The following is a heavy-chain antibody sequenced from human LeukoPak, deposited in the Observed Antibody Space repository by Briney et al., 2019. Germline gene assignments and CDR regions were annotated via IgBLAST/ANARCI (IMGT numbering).Heavy chain of an antibody. CDR1: GYSISSGYY. D-gene: IGHD6-13*01. V-gene: IGHV4-38-2*02. CDR3: ARGYSSSWYLNWFDP. CDR2: IYHTGST. Sequence: PSETLSLTCTVSGYSISSGYYWAWLRQTPGKGLEGIGNIYHTGSTYYNPSLKTRVNISVDTSRNQFSLKLNSVTAADTGVYYCARGYSSSWYLNWFDPWGQGTLVTVSS. J-gene: IGHJ5*02.